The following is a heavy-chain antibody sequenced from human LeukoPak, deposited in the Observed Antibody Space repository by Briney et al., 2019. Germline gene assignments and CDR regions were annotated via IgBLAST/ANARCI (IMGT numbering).Heavy chain of an antibody. CDR1: GGSISSYY. CDR2: IYYSGST. J-gene: IGHJ3*02. D-gene: IGHD2-2*01. Sequence: SETLSLTCTVSGGSISSYYWSWIRQPPGKGLEWIGYIYYSGSTNYNPSLKSRVTISVDTSKNQFSLKLSSVTAADTAVYYCARGVVVPAARGSAFDIWGQGTMVTVSS. CDR3: ARGVVVPAARGSAFDI. V-gene: IGHV4-59*08.